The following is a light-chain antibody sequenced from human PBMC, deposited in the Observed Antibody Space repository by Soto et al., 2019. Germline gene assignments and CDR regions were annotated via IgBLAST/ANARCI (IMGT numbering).Light chain of an antibody. CDR2: GAS. CDR3: QQRSSWPLT. V-gene: IGKV3-11*01. J-gene: IGKJ5*01. CDR1: QSVSSN. Sequence: TQSAVTLSLSTDERATLSCRASQSVSSNLAWYQQKPGQAPRLLIYGASTRATGIPARFSGSGSGTDFTLTISSLEPEDFAVYYCQQRSSWPLTFGQGTRVDIK.